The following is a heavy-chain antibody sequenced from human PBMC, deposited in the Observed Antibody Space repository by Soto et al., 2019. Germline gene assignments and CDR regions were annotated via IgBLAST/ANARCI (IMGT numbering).Heavy chain of an antibody. CDR1: GGTFSSYA. CDR3: ASSPDEAWYFQH. Sequence: SVKVSCKASGGTFSSYAISWVRQAPGQGLEWMGGIIPIFGTANYAQKFQGRVTITADESTSTAYMELSSLRSEDTAVYYCASSPDEAWYFQHWGQGTLVTVSS. V-gene: IGHV1-69*13. CDR2: IIPIFGTA. J-gene: IGHJ1*01.